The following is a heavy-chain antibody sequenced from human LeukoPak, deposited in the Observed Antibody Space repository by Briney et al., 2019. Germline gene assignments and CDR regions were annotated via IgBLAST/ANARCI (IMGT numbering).Heavy chain of an antibody. CDR2: IYSGGST. Sequence: GGSPRLSCAASGFTVSFNYMSWVRQAPGKGLEWISVIYSGGSTYYADSVKGRFTISRDDSKNTLYLQMNSLRAEDTATYYCARAQWRTYSYYYMDVWGKGTTVTVSS. V-gene: IGHV3-53*01. J-gene: IGHJ6*03. CDR3: ARAQWRTYSYYYMDV. D-gene: IGHD6-19*01. CDR1: GFTVSFNY.